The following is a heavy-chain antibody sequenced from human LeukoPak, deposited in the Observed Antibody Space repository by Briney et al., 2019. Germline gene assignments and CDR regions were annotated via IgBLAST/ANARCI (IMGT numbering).Heavy chain of an antibody. J-gene: IGHJ6*03. CDR3: ARRGYPYYYYMDV. V-gene: IGHV3-21*04. CDR2: ISGSGESI. Sequence: PGGSLRLSCAASGITFSGYSMNWVRQAPGKGLEWVSSISGSGESIYYADSVKGRFTISRDNAKKSLYLQMDSLRAEDTALYYCARRGYPYYYYMDVWGTGTTVTVSS. D-gene: IGHD3-16*02. CDR1: GITFSGYS.